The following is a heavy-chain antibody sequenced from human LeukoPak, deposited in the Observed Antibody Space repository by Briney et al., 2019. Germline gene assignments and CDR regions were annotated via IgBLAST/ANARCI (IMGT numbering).Heavy chain of an antibody. D-gene: IGHD3-22*01. J-gene: IGHJ4*02. Sequence: SETLSLTCTVSGGSISGGNYYWSWIRQPAGRGLEWIGRIHTSGSTKYNPSLKSRVTLSVDNSKNQFSLKLSSVTAADTAVYYCARDFYYYDTSGYYPPFEYWGQGTLVTVSS. V-gene: IGHV4-61*02. CDR2: IHTSGST. CDR3: ARDFYYYDTSGYYPPFEY. CDR1: GGSISGGNYY.